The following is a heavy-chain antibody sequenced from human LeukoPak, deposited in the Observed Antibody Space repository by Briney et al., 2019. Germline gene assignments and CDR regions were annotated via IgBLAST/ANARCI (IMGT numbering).Heavy chain of an antibody. CDR2: ISGSGDNT. CDR1: GFSFSSYA. J-gene: IGHJ4*02. D-gene: IGHD2-15*01. V-gene: IGHV3-23*01. Sequence: GGSLRLSCAASGFSFSSYAMSWVRRAPGKGLEWVSAISGSGDNTYYADSMRGRLTISRDNSKNTLFLQVKSLRAEDTAVYFCAKDRTSTPYYFESWGQGTRVTVSS. CDR3: AKDRTSTPYYFES.